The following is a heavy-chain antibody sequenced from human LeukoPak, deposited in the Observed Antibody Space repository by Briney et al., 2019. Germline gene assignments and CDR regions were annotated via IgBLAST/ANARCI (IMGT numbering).Heavy chain of an antibody. D-gene: IGHD6-13*01. J-gene: IGHJ5*02. V-gene: IGHV5-51*01. CDR1: GYSFTSYW. CDR3: ARQYAPEYSSSLVGGDNWFDP. Sequence: MTGESLKISCKGSGYSFTSYWIGWVRQMPGKGLEWMGIIYPGDSDTRYSPSFQGQVTISADKSISTAYLQWSSLKASDTAMYYCARQYAPEYSSSLVGGDNWFDPWGQGTLVTVSS. CDR2: IYPGDSDT.